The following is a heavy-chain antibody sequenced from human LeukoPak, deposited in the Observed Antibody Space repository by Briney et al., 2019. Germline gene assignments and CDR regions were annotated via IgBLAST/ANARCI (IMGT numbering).Heavy chain of an antibody. D-gene: IGHD5-24*01. CDR3: ATSLGDGYNSVYFDY. CDR1: GYSFTSYW. J-gene: IGHJ4*02. Sequence: GESLKISCKGSGYSFTSYWIGWVRQMPGKGLEWMEIIYPGDSDTTYSPSFQGQVTISADKSISTAYLQWSSLKASDTAMYYCATSLGDGYNSVYFDYWGQGTLVTVSS. CDR2: IYPGDSDT. V-gene: IGHV5-51*01.